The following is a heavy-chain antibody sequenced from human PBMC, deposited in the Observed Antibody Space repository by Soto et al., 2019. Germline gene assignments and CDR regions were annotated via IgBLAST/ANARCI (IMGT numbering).Heavy chain of an antibody. J-gene: IGHJ5*02. CDR2: INPNSGAT. V-gene: IGHV1-2*06. Sequence: ASVKVSCKASGYTFTGYFIHWLRHAPGQGLEWMGRINPNSGATNYARKFQETVTMTRDTSINTAYMELSSLRSDDTAIYYCANLPPTPHCLYPWGQGTLVT. CDR1: GYTFTGYF. CDR3: ANLPPTPHCLYP. D-gene: IGHD2-15*01.